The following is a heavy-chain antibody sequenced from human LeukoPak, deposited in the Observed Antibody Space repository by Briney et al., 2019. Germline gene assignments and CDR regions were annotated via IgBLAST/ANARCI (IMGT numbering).Heavy chain of an antibody. D-gene: IGHD2-15*01. CDR2: IYYSGST. CDR3: ARVVVAARSIDY. Sequence: SETLSLTCTVSGGPISSGGYYWSWIRQHPGKGLEWIGYIYYSGSTYYNPSLKSRVTISVDTSKNQFSLKLSSVTAADTAVYYCARVVVAARSIDYWGQGTLVTVSS. V-gene: IGHV4-31*03. J-gene: IGHJ4*02. CDR1: GGPISSGGYY.